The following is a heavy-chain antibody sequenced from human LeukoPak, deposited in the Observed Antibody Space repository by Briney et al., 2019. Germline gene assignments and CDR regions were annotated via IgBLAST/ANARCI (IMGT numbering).Heavy chain of an antibody. D-gene: IGHD5-24*01. CDR3: ARVLRRDGYNRYFDY. CDR1: GYTFTSYY. J-gene: IGHJ4*02. Sequence: ASVKVSCKTSGYTFTSYYIHWVRQAPGQGLEWMGIINPSSGATNYAQKFQGRVTMTRDMSTSTVYMELSSQRSEDTAVYYCARVLRRDGYNRYFDYWGQGTLVTVSS. CDR2: INPSSGAT. V-gene: IGHV1-46*01.